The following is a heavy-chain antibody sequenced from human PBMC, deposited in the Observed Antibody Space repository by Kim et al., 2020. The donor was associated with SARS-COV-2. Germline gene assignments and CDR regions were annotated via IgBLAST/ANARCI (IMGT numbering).Heavy chain of an antibody. CDR3: ARFHSGSSDF. Sequence: SETLSLTCTASGGSFSSSSYYWGWIRQPPGKGLEWIGSVYFSGSAYYNPSLKSRLTISVDTSNSQFSLKLNSVTAADTAVYYCARFHSGSSDFWGQGTLV. V-gene: IGHV4-39*01. D-gene: IGHD1-26*01. CDR2: VYFSGSA. CDR1: GGSFSSSSYY. J-gene: IGHJ4*02.